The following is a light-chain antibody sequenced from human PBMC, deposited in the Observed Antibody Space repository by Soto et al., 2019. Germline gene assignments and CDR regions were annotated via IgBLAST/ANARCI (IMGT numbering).Light chain of an antibody. CDR3: SSYTTTGTQV. CDR2: DVS. J-gene: IGLJ1*01. Sequence: QSVLTQPASVSGSPGQSITLSCTGTTSDVGGFDYVSWYQQHPGKVPKLMIFDVSSRPSGVSDRFSGSKSGNTASLTISGLQAEDEADYYCSSYTTTGTQVFGTGTKVTVL. CDR1: TSDVGGFDY. V-gene: IGLV2-14*03.